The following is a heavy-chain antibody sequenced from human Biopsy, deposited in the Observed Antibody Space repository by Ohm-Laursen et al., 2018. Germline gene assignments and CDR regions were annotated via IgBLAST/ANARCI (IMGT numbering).Heavy chain of an antibody. Sequence: VASVKVSCKGVGYTFTGYYIHWVRQAPGQGLEWMGWISPKSGGTNYAQKFQGNITMTKNTSMSTAYMEMSRLRSDDTAVYYCALQSVAQMKNFDYWGQGTLVTVSS. CDR3: ALQSVAQMKNFDY. D-gene: IGHD6-19*01. CDR2: ISPKSGGT. J-gene: IGHJ4*02. V-gene: IGHV1-2*02. CDR1: GYTFTGYY.